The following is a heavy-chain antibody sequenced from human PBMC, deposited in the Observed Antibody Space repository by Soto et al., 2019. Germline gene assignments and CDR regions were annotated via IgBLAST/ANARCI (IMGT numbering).Heavy chain of an antibody. CDR1: GFTFSSYA. V-gene: IGHV3-23*01. D-gene: IGHD6-6*01. Sequence: EVQLLESGGGLVQPGGSLRLSCAASGFTFSSYAMSWVRQPPGKGLEGVSTISASGGSTYHGDSVKGRFTISRDNSKNTLYLQMNSLRAEDTAVYYCATRRTYSSSTKTFDYWGQGTLVTVSS. J-gene: IGHJ4*02. CDR2: ISASGGST. CDR3: ATRRTYSSSTKTFDY.